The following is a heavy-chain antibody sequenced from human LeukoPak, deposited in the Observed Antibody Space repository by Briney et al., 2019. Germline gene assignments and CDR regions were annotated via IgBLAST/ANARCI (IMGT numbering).Heavy chain of an antibody. CDR1: GFTFSSYA. J-gene: IGHJ4*02. CDR3: AKEGLLWFGELLHNYFDY. D-gene: IGHD3-10*01. Sequence: GGSLRLSRAASGFTFSSYAMSWVRQAPGKGLEWVSAISGSGGSTYYADSVKGRFTISRDNSKNTLYLQMNSLRAEDTAVYYCAKEGLLWFGELLHNYFDYWGQGTLVTVSS. V-gene: IGHV3-23*01. CDR2: ISGSGGST.